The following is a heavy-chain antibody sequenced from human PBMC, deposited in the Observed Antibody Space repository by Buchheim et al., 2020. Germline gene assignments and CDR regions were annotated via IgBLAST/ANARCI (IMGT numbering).Heavy chain of an antibody. D-gene: IGHD6-19*01. CDR3: AKVKGSGWSDY. CDR2: ISGSGGST. CDR1: GFTFSNYA. J-gene: IGHJ4*02. Sequence: VQLVESGGGLVKPGGFLRLSCAASGFTFSNYAMNWVRQAPGKGLEWVSEISGSGGSTYYADSVKGRFTISRDNSKNTLYLQMNSLRAEDTALYYCAKVKGSGWSDYWGQGTL. V-gene: IGHV3-23*04.